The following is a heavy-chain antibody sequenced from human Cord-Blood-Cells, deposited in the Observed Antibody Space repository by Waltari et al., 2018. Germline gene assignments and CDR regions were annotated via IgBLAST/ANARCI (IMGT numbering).Heavy chain of an antibody. Sequence: QLQLQESGPGLVKPSETLSLTCTVSGGSISSSISSWGWIRQPPGKGLAWIGSIYYSGSTYYNPSLKSRVTISVDTSKNQFSLKLSSVTAADTAVYYCARLDYDILTGYPSGAFDIWGQGTMVTVSS. CDR2: IYYSGST. V-gene: IGHV4-39*01. CDR3: ARLDYDILTGYPSGAFDI. CDR1: GGSISSSISS. J-gene: IGHJ3*02. D-gene: IGHD3-9*01.